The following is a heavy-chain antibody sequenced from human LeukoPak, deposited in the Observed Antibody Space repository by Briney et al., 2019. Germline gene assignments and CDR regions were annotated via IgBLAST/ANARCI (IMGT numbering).Heavy chain of an antibody. D-gene: IGHD6-25*01. CDR3: ARFAAGGSYYYYMDV. Sequence: GGSLRLSCAASGFSFRSYTMNWVRQPPGKGLEWVANIGTSSTTIYYADSVKGRFTISRDNAKNSLYLQMNSLRADDTAVYYCARFAAGGSYYYYMDVWGKGTTVTVSS. CDR2: IGTSSTTI. J-gene: IGHJ6*03. CDR1: GFSFRSYT. V-gene: IGHV3-48*01.